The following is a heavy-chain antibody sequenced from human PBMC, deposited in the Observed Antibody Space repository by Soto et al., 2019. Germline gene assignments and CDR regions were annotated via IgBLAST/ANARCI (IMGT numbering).Heavy chain of an antibody. Sequence: SVKVSCKASGGTFSSYAISWVRQAPGQGLEWMGGIIPIFGTANYAQKFQGRVTITADESTSTAYMELSSLRSEDTAVYYCARVISGTIFGINWFDPWGQGTLVTVSS. CDR2: IIPIFGTA. V-gene: IGHV1-69*13. CDR1: GGTFSSYA. D-gene: IGHD3-3*01. CDR3: ARVISGTIFGINWFDP. J-gene: IGHJ5*02.